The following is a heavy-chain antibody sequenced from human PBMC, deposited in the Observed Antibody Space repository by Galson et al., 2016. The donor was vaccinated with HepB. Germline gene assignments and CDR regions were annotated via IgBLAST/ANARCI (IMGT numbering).Heavy chain of an antibody. CDR2: IYSGGTT. Sequence: SLRLSCAASGFTVSSNCMSWVRQAPGTGLEWVSLIYSGGTTFYADSVKGRFTISRDHSKNTLYLKMNSLRAEDAAVYYCTRDWRGSGSYNPYYYYGMDVWGQGTTVTVSS. CDR1: GFTVSSNC. J-gene: IGHJ6*02. CDR3: TRDWRGSGSYNPYYYYGMDV. V-gene: IGHV3-53*01. D-gene: IGHD3-10*01.